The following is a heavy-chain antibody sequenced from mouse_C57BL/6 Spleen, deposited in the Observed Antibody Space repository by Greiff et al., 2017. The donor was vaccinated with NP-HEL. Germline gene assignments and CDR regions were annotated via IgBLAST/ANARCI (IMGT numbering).Heavy chain of an antibody. Sequence: VQLQQPGAELVKPGASVKMSCKASGYTFTSYWITWVKQRPGQGLEWIGDIYPGSGSTNYNEKFKSKATLTVDTSSSTAYMQLSSLTSEDSAVYYCASYYCGSHYYAMDYWGQGTSVTVSS. CDR1: GYTFTSYW. CDR3: ASYYCGSHYYAMDY. J-gene: IGHJ4*01. CDR2: IYPGSGST. V-gene: IGHV1-55*01. D-gene: IGHD1-1*01.